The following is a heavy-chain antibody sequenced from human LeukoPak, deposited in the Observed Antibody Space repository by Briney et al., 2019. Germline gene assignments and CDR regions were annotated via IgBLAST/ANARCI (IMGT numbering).Heavy chain of an antibody. Sequence: SETLSLTCTVSGGSISSSSYYWSWIRQPPGKGLEWIGEINHSGSTNYNPSLKSRVTISVDTSKNQFSLKLSSVTAADTAVYYCARQPKLGKDYWGQGTLVTVSS. CDR2: INHSGST. D-gene: IGHD7-27*01. V-gene: IGHV4-39*01. CDR1: GGSISSSSYY. J-gene: IGHJ4*02. CDR3: ARQPKLGKDY.